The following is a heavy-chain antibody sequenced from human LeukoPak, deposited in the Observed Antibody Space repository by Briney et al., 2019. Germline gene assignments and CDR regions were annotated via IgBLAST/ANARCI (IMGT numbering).Heavy chain of an antibody. CDR3: ARQGGIWGTFDI. V-gene: IGHV4-59*08. CDR2: IYYSGST. D-gene: IGHD3-16*01. Sequence: SETLSLTCTVSGGSISSYYWSWIRQPPGKGLEWIGYIYYSGSTNYNPSPKSRVTISVDTSKNQFSLKLSSVTAADTAVYYCARQGGIWGTFDIWGQGTMVTVSS. J-gene: IGHJ3*02. CDR1: GGSISSYY.